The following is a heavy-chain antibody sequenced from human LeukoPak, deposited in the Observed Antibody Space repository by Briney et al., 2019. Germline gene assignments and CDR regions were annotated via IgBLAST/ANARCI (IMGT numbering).Heavy chain of an antibody. CDR2: IYYSGCT. CDR1: GGSISSSSYY. Sequence: PSETLSLTCTVSGGSISSSSYYWGWLRQPPGKGREWLGSIYYSGCTYYNPSLKSRVTISVDTSKNQFSLKLSSVTAADTAVYYCARFPAVTTEYFDYWGQGTLVTVSS. CDR3: ARFPAVTTEYFDY. J-gene: IGHJ4*02. V-gene: IGHV4-39*01. D-gene: IGHD4-17*01.